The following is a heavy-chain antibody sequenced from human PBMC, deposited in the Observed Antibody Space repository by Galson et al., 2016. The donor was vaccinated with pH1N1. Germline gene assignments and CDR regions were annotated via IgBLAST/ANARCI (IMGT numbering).Heavy chain of an antibody. V-gene: IGHV1-2*02. CDR1: GFTFTGYH. D-gene: IGHD3-16*01. CDR2: INLHNGDT. CDR3: ARGEGIRYYYSGMDV. J-gene: IGHJ6*02. Sequence: SCKASGFTFTGYHMHWVRQAPGQGLEWMGWINLHNGDTNFAQKFQGRVTMTRDTSMNTAYMELSDLRFDDTAVYYCARGEGIRYYYSGMDVWGQGTTVTVFS.